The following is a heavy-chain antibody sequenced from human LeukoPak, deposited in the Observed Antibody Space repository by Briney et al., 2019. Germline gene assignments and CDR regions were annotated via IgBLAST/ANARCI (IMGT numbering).Heavy chain of an antibody. CDR2: SSRSSSTT. CDR3: ARESSGGSYLDY. V-gene: IGHV3-48*02. D-gene: IGHD1-26*01. J-gene: IGHJ4*02. CDR1: GFTLSGYS. Sequence: GGSLRLSCAVSGFTLSGYSMNWVRQAPGKGLEWIAYSSRSSSTTYYAGSVGGRFAISRDNARNSLYLHMNGLRDEDTAVYFCARESSGGSYLDYWGQGTLVTVSS.